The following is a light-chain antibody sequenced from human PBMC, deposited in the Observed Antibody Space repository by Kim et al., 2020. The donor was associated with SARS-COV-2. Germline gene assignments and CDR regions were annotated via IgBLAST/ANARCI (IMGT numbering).Light chain of an antibody. J-gene: IGLJ3*02. Sequence: SYELTQPPSVSVAPGKTARITCGGNNIGSKSVHWYQQKPGQAPVLVIYYDSDRPSGIPERFSGSNSGNTATLTISRVEAGDEADYYCQVWESSGDHRVFG. V-gene: IGLV3-21*01. CDR1: NIGSKS. CDR2: YDS. CDR3: QVWESSGDHRV.